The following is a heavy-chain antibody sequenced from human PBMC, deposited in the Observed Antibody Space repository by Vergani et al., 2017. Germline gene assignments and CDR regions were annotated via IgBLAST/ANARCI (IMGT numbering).Heavy chain of an antibody. CDR3: ARDQGPNRAEYFQH. J-gene: IGHJ1*01. Sequence: VQLVESGGGLVKPGGSLRLSCAASGFTFSDYYMSWIRQAPGKGLEWVSYISSSSSYTNYADSVKGRFTISRDNAKNSLYLQMNSRRAEDTAVYYCARDQGPNRAEYFQHWGQGTLVTVSS. V-gene: IGHV3-11*05. D-gene: IGHD1-14*01. CDR1: GFTFSDYY. CDR2: ISSSSSYT.